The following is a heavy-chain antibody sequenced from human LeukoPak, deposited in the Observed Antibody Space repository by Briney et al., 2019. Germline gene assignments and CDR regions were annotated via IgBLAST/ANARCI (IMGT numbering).Heavy chain of an antibody. Sequence: TGGTLRLSCAASGFTFSNHWMHWVRQTPGKRLVWVSRISNDGSSTTYADSVKGRFTISRDNAKNTLYLQMNNLRAENTAMYYCARDQRVTGRPDIDYWGQGTLVIVSS. V-gene: IGHV3-74*03. CDR1: GFTFSNHW. CDR3: ARDQRVTGRPDIDY. D-gene: IGHD6-6*01. CDR2: ISNDGSST. J-gene: IGHJ4*02.